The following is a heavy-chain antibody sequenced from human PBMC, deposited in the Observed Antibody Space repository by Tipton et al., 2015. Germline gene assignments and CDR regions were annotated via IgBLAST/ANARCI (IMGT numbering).Heavy chain of an antibody. CDR3: ARVSIAAAIGVDV. CDR2: IHYSGST. J-gene: IGHJ6*02. CDR1: GVSISSGGYS. V-gene: IGHV4-31*03. D-gene: IGHD6-13*01. Sequence: TLSLTCTVSGVSISSGGYSWSWIRQHPGKGLEWIGYIHYSGSTYYKPSLKSRVTISVDTSKNQFSLKLSSVTAADTAVYYCARVSIAAAIGVDVWGQGTTVTVSS.